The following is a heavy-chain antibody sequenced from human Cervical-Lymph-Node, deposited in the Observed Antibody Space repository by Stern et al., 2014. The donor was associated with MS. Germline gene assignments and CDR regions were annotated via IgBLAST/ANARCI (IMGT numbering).Heavy chain of an antibody. V-gene: IGHV1-18*04. Sequence: VQLVESGAEVKKPGASVKVSCKASGYTFTSYGISWVRPAPGQGLEWMGLISAYNGNTNYAQKLQGRVTMTTDTSTSTAYMELRSLRSDDTAVYYCARESPFRYNWNYEPFDYWGQGTLVTVSS. J-gene: IGHJ4*02. CDR2: ISAYNGNT. CDR1: GYTFTSYG. D-gene: IGHD1-7*01. CDR3: ARESPFRYNWNYEPFDY.